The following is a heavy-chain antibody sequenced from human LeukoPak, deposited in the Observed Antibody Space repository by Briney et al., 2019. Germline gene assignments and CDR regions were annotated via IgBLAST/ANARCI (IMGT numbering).Heavy chain of an antibody. D-gene: IGHD2-15*01. J-gene: IGHJ4*02. V-gene: IGHV3-7*01. CDR2: IKQDGSEI. CDR3: AKQLGYCSDGSCYFPY. Sequence: GGYLRLSCAASGFTLNNYWMSWVRQAPGKGLEWVANIKQDGSEIYYVDSVKGRFTISRDNTKNSVYLQMNSLRAEDTAVYYCAKQLGYCSDGSCYFPYWGQGTLVTVSS. CDR1: GFTLNNYW.